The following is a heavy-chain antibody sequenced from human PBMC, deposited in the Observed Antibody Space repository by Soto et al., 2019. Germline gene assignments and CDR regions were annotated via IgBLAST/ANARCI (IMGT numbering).Heavy chain of an antibody. CDR1: GFTFSNYW. Sequence: PGGSLRLSCAASGFTFSNYWMHWVRQAPGKGLVWISRINDQGGSPTYADSVKGRFTISRDNAKNTLYLQMNSLRAEDTAVYYCAKEEHGAYYDFGSGYYLRSPGMDVWGQGTTVTVSS. J-gene: IGHJ6*02. D-gene: IGHD3-3*01. CDR2: INDQGGSP. V-gene: IGHV3-74*01. CDR3: AKEEHGAYYDFGSGYYLRSPGMDV.